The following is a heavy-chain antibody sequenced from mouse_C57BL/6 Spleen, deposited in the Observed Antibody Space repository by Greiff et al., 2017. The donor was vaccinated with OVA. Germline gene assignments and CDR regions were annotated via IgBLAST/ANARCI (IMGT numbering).Heavy chain of an antibody. V-gene: IGHV5-17*01. D-gene: IGHD1-1*01. Sequence: EVQVVESGGGLVKPGGSLKLSCAASGFTFSDYGMHWVRQAPEKGLEWVAYISSGSSTIYYADTVKGRFTISRDNAKNTLFLQMTSLRSEDTAMYYCARQYYGSSYGNYFDYWGQGTTLTVSS. J-gene: IGHJ2*01. CDR3: ARQYYGSSYGNYFDY. CDR1: GFTFSDYG. CDR2: ISSGSSTI.